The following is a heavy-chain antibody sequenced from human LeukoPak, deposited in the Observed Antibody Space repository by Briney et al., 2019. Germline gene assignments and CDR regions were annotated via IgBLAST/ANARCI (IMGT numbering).Heavy chain of an antibody. Sequence: SETLPLTCAVSGGSISSGGYSWSWIRQPPGKGLEWIGYIYHSGSTYYNPSLKSRVTISVDRSKNQFSLKLSSVTAADTAVYYCARVPYCGGDCYRYWYFDLWGRGTLVTVSS. V-gene: IGHV4-30-2*01. CDR3: ARVPYCGGDCYRYWYFDL. CDR1: GGSISSGGYS. D-gene: IGHD2-21*02. CDR2: IYHSGST. J-gene: IGHJ2*01.